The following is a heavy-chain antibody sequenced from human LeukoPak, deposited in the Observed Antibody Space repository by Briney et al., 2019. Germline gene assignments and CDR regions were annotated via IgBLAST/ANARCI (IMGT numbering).Heavy chain of an antibody. J-gene: IGHJ6*03. V-gene: IGHV3-7*01. CDR1: GFTFSSYS. CDR3: ARDKVGSGCQYYMDV. Sequence: GGSLRLSCAASGFTFSSYSMNWVRQAPGKGLEWVANIKQDGGEKYYVDSVKGRVTISRDNAKNSLYLQMNSLRAEDTAVYYCARDKVGSGCQYYMDVWGKGTTVTVSS. CDR2: IKQDGGEK. D-gene: IGHD6-19*01.